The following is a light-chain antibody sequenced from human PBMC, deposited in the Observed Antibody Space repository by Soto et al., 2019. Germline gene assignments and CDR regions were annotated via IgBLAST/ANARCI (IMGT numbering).Light chain of an antibody. CDR1: QGISRS. Sequence: DIQMTQSPSSVSASVGDRVTITCQASQGISRSLAWYQQKPGKAPKLLIYSASSLQSGVPSRFSGSGSGTEFTLTISSLQPDDFATYYCQHYKMYSPWTFGQGTKVDIK. CDR3: QHYKMYSPWT. CDR2: SAS. V-gene: IGKV1D-16*01. J-gene: IGKJ1*01.